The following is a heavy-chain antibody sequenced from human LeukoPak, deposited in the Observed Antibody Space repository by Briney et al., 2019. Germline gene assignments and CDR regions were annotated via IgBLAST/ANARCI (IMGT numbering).Heavy chain of an antibody. CDR3: ARGRGPFDY. Sequence: SETLSLTCSVSGDSISTSSYYWSWIRQPAGKGLEWIGRIYTSGSTNYNPSLKSRVTMSVDTSKNQFSLKLSSVTAADTAVYYCARGRGPFDYWGQGTLVTVSS. J-gene: IGHJ4*02. V-gene: IGHV4-61*02. CDR1: GDSISTSSYY. CDR2: IYTSGST.